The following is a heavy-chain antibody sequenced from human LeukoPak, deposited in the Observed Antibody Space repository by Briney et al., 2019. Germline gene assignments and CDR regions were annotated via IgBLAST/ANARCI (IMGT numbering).Heavy chain of an antibody. CDR1: GFTFSNYA. Sequence: GGSLRLSCAASGFTFSNYAMIWVRQAPGKGLEWVSTVTVAGYTTDYADSVKGRFTISRDDFKKTLYLQMNSLRAEDTAVYYCARRKNYQPLAFDCWGQGTPVTVSS. V-gene: IGHV3-23*01. CDR3: ARRKNYQPLAFDC. D-gene: IGHD2-2*01. CDR2: VTVAGYTT. J-gene: IGHJ4*02.